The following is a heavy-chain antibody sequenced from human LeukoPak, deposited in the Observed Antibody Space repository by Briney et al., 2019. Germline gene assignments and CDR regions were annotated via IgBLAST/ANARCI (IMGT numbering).Heavy chain of an antibody. CDR3: ARGGKDTIVLYYYYYMDV. CDR1: GYTFTSYD. V-gene: IGHV1-8*01. D-gene: IGHD3-3*01. CDR2: MNPNSGNT. Sequence: ASVKVSCKASGYTFTSYDINWVRQATGQGLEWMGWMNPNSGNTGYAQKFQGRVTMTRNTSISTAYMELSSPRSEDTAVYYCARGGKDTIVLYYYYYMDVWGKGTTVTVSS. J-gene: IGHJ6*03.